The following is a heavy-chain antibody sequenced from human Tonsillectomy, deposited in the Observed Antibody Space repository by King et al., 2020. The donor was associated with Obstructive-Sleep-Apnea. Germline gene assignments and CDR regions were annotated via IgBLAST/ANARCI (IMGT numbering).Heavy chain of an antibody. J-gene: IGHJ4*02. V-gene: IGHV3-66*01. CDR1: GFTVSSNY. CDR2: IYSGGST. Sequence: QLVQSGGGLVQPGGSLRLSCAASGFTVSSNYMSWVRQAPGKGLEWVSVIYSGGSTYYADSVKGRFTISRDNSKNTLYLQMNSLRAEDTAVYYCAREVEYYDILTGYYRSFDYWGQGTLVTVSS. CDR3: AREVEYYDILTGYYRSFDY. D-gene: IGHD3-9*01.